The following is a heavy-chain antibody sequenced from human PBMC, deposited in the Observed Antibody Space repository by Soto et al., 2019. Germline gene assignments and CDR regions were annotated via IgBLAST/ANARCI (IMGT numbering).Heavy chain of an antibody. CDR3: ASHKIPHSALGTFDY. Sequence: SETLSLTCTVSGGSISSFYWSWIRQPPGNGLDWIGHIYYSGITNYNPSLKSRVTITVDTCKNQFSLNLSSMTAAGTAVYYCASHKIPHSALGTFDYWGQGTLVTVSS. V-gene: IGHV4-59*08. CDR1: GGSISSFY. D-gene: IGHD7-27*01. CDR2: IYYSGIT. J-gene: IGHJ4*02.